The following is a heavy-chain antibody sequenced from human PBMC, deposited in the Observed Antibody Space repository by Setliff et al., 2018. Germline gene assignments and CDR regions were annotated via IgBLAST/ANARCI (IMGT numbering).Heavy chain of an antibody. Sequence: GASVKVSCKASGGTFSSYAISWVRQAPGHGLEWMGGIIPIYGTANYAQKFQGRVTITTDESTSTAYMELSSLRSEDTAVYYCARTTRSYFDYWGQGTLVTVS. D-gene: IGHD4-17*01. CDR1: GGTFSSYA. CDR3: ARTTRSYFDY. V-gene: IGHV1-69*05. J-gene: IGHJ4*02. CDR2: IIPIYGTA.